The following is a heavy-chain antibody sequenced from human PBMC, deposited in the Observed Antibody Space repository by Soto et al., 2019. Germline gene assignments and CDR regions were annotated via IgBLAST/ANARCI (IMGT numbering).Heavy chain of an antibody. CDR1: GGSISSGGYY. CDR2: IYYSGST. J-gene: IGHJ4*02. Sequence: SETLSLTCTVSGGSISSGGYYWSWIRQHPGKGLEWIGYIYYSGSTYYNPSLKSRVTISVDTSKNQFSLKLSSVAAADTAVYYRASTTTVTYGFDYWGQGTPVTVSS. CDR3: ASTTTVTYGFDY. V-gene: IGHV4-31*03. D-gene: IGHD4-17*01.